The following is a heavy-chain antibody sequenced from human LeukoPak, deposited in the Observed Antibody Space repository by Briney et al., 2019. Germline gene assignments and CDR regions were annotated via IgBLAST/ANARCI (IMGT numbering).Heavy chain of an antibody. CDR3: ARAYYHDSSDYYFPLDY. CDR2: ITPSGGNT. D-gene: IGHD3-22*01. V-gene: IGHV1-46*01. Sequence: ASVKVSCKAFGPTFTSYYFHWVRQAPGQGLEWMGVITPSGGNTIYAEKFQGRLTMTRDMSTSTVYMELSSLRSEDTAVYYCARAYYHDSSDYYFPLDYWGQGARVTVSS. CDR1: GPTFTSYY. J-gene: IGHJ4*02.